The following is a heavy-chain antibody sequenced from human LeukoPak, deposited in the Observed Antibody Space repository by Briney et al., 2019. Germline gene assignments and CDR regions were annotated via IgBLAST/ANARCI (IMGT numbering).Heavy chain of an antibody. V-gene: IGHV4-61*02. J-gene: IGHJ6*03. D-gene: IGHD1/OR15-1a*01. CDR1: GGSISSGSYY. CDR3: ARDGRTNYYYYMDV. Sequence: SETLSLTCTVSGGSISSGSYYWSWIRQPAGKGLEWIGRIYTSGSTNYNPSLKSRVTISVDTSKNQFSLKLSSVTAADTAVYYCARDGRTNYYYYMDVWGKGTTVTISS. CDR2: IYTSGST.